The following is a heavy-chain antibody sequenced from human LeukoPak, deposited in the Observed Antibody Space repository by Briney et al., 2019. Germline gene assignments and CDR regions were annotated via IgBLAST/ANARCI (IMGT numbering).Heavy chain of an antibody. D-gene: IGHD2-2*01. CDR1: GFSFSSYG. Sequence: GGSLRLSCAASGFSFSSYGMVWVRQAPGKGLEWVAFIRYDGSDKYKYYADSVRGRFTISRDNSNNTLFLQMDSLGPEDTAVYYCGGICAGYTNCFVDYWGQGTLVVVSS. J-gene: IGHJ4*02. CDR3: GGICAGYTNCFVDY. V-gene: IGHV3-30*02. CDR2: IRYDGSDKYK.